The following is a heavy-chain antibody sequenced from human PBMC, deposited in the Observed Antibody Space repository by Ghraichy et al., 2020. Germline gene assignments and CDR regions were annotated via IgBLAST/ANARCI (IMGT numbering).Heavy chain of an antibody. D-gene: IGHD3-22*01. V-gene: IGHV3-7*01. Sequence: GGSLRLSCAASGFSFSTSWMSWVRQVPGKGLEWMANINLGGIEKYYVDSVEGRFTMSRDNARNSLYLQMNSLRVEDTAVYYCATSPTRDSRSSFWGQGTLVTVSS. CDR2: INLGGIEK. J-gene: IGHJ4*02. CDR3: ATSPTRDSRSSF. CDR1: GFSFSTSW.